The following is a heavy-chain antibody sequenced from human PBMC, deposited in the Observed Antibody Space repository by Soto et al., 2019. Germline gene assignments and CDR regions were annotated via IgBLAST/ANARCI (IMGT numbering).Heavy chain of an antibody. V-gene: IGHV2-5*02. CDR3: AHAGDYDLLSFDH. CDR2: IYWDDDQ. D-gene: IGHD4-17*01. CDR1: GFSLTTTSMG. Sequence: QITLKESGPPLVRPAQTLTLTCAFSGFSLTTTSMGVAWIRQPPGKALEWLARIYWDDDQRYSPSLKDRLTISKDTSRSRVVLTISNMNPEDTGTYFCAHAGDYDLLSFDHWGPGTLVTVSS. J-gene: IGHJ4*02.